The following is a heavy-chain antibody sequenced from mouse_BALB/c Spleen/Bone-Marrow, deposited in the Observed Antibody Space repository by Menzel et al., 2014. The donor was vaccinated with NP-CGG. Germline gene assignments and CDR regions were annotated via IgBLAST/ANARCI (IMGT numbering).Heavy chain of an antibody. CDR3: ARGNYYWFAY. D-gene: IGHD1-1*01. J-gene: IGHJ3*01. Sequence: ESGPGLVKPSQSLSLTCSVTGYSIASGFYWNWIRQFPGNILEWMGYISFDGTNNYDPSLKNRISITRDTSKNQFILKLNSVTTEDTATCYCARGNYYWFAYWGQGTLVTVSA. CDR2: ISFDGTN. CDR1: GYSIASGFY. V-gene: IGHV3-6*02.